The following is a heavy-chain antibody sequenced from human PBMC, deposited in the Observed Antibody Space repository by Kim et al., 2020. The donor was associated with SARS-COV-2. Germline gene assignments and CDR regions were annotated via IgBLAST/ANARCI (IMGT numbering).Heavy chain of an antibody. D-gene: IGHD6-6*01. CDR2: IYTSGST. V-gene: IGHV4-61*02. CDR1: GGSISSGSYY. Sequence: SETLSLTCTVSGGSISSGSYYWSWIRQPAGKGLEWIGRIYTSGSTNYNPSLKSRVTISVDTSKNQFSLKLNSVTAADTAVYYCARSSSSSAEWGQGTLVTVSS. J-gene: IGHJ4*02. CDR3: ARSSSSSAE.